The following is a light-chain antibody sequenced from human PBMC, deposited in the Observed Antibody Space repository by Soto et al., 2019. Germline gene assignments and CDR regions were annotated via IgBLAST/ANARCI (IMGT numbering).Light chain of an antibody. J-gene: IGKJ4*01. Sequence: EIGLTQSPATLSLSPGERATLSCRASQSVSSNLAWYQQKPGQAPRLLIHGASSRATNIPDRFSGSGSGTDFTLSISRLEPEDSAVYYCQQYGRSPLTFGGGTKVDIK. V-gene: IGKV3-20*01. CDR2: GAS. CDR1: QSVSSN. CDR3: QQYGRSPLT.